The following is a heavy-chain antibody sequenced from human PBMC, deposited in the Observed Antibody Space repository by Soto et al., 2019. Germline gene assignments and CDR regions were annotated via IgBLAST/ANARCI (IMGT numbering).Heavy chain of an antibody. J-gene: IGHJ6*03. V-gene: IGHV1-8*01. Sequence: ASVKVSCKASGYTFTSYDINWVRQATGQGLEWMGWMNPNSGNTGYAQKFQGRVTMTRNTSISTAYMELSSLRSEDTAVYYCARGCGFRRGYSGYATRGSYYYYMDVWGKGTTVTVSS. D-gene: IGHD5-12*01. CDR2: MNPNSGNT. CDR3: ARGCGFRRGYSGYATRGSYYYYMDV. CDR1: GYTFTSYD.